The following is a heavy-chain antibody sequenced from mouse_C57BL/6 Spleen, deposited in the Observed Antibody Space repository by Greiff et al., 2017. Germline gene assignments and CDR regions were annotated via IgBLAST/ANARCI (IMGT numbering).Heavy chain of an antibody. J-gene: IGHJ4*01. D-gene: IGHD3-2*02. CDR1: GYSFTGYY. V-gene: IGHV1-42*01. CDR2: INPSTGGT. CDR3: ARGGSGYAMDY. Sequence: VQLQQSGPELVKPGASVKISCKASGYSFTGYYMNWVQQSPEKSLEWIGEINPSTGGTTYNQKFKAKATLTVDKSSSTAYMQLKSLTSEDSAVYYCARGGSGYAMDYWGQGTSVTVSS.